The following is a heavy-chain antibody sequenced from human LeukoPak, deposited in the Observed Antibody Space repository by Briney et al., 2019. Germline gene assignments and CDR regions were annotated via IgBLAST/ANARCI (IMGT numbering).Heavy chain of an antibody. Sequence: GESLKISCKGSGYSFTSYWIGWVRQMPGKGLEWMGIIYPGDSDTRYSPSFQGQVTISADKSISTAYLQWSSLEASDTAIYYCARSPASWMAISGGVVYFDYWGQGTLVTVSS. V-gene: IGHV5-51*01. CDR1: GYSFTSYW. D-gene: IGHD5-24*01. J-gene: IGHJ4*02. CDR3: ARSPASWMAISGGVVYFDY. CDR2: IYPGDSDT.